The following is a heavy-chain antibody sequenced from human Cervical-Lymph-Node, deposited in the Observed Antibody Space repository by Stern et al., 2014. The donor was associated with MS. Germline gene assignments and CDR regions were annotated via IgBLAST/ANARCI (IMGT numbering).Heavy chain of an antibody. CDR3: AREAYSNGYYYFDY. CDR2: IWYDGSNK. D-gene: IGHD3-22*01. V-gene: IGHV3-33*01. CDR1: GFTFSRYG. J-gene: IGHJ4*02. Sequence: VQLVESGGGVVQPGRSLRLSCAASGFTFSRYGMHWVRQAPGKGLEWGAVIWYDGSNKYYADSMKGRFTISRDNSKNTLYLQMNSLRAEDTAVYYCAREAYSNGYYYFDYWGQGTLVTVSS.